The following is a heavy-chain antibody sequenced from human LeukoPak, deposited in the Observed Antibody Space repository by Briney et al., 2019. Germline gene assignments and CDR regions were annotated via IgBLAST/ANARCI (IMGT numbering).Heavy chain of an antibody. CDR3: EKAITRCYPGDDFDI. V-gene: IGHV3-9*01. D-gene: IGHD2-15*01. Sequence: GRSLRLSCAASGFTFDDYAMHWVRQAPGKGLEWVSGMSWYSGGIGYADSVKSRFTISRDNATTSLYLQINSLRAEDTGLCYCEKAITRCYPGDDFDIWGQGTLVTVSS. CDR2: MSWYSGGI. CDR1: GFTFDDYA. J-gene: IGHJ3*02.